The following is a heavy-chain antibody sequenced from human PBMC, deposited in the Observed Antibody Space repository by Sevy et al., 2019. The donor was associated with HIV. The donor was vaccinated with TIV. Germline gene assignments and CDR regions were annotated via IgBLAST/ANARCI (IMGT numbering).Heavy chain of an antibody. V-gene: IGHV3-23*01. J-gene: IGHJ3*01. CDR1: GFTFNTHV. Sequence: GGSLRLSCAASGFTFNTHVMNWVRQAPGKGLEWVSSISGFGNTYYAGSVGGRFTISRDNARNTLYLQMNSLRADDTAVYYCAKVLNPALESMMEVTVRWLKGFDVWGQGTMVTVSS. CDR2: ISGFGNT. CDR3: AKVLNPALESMMEVTVRWLKGFDV. D-gene: IGHD3-22*01.